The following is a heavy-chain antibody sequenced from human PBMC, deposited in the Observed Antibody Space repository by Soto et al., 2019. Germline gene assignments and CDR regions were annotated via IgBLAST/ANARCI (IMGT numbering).Heavy chain of an antibody. CDR2: ISYDGSNK. Sequence: PGGSLRLSCAASGFTFSSYGMHWVRQAPGKGLEWVAVISYDGSNKYYADSVKGRFTISRDNSKNTLYLQMNSLRAEDTAVYYCAKTYDSSGYYLADAFGIWGQGTMVTVSS. V-gene: IGHV3-30*18. CDR1: GFTFSSYG. D-gene: IGHD3-22*01. J-gene: IGHJ3*02. CDR3: AKTYDSSGYYLADAFGI.